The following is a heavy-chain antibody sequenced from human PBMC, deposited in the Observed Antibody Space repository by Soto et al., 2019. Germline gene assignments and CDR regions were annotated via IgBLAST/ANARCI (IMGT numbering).Heavy chain of an antibody. CDR1: GFTFSSYA. D-gene: IGHD3-22*01. CDR3: ARVARNMYYYDSSGPYAFDI. V-gene: IGHV3-30-3*01. J-gene: IGHJ3*02. Sequence: GGSLRLSCAASGFTFSSYAMHWVRQAPGKGLEWVAVISYDGSNKYYADSVKGRFTISRDNSKNTLYLQMNSLRAEDTAVYYCARVARNMYYYDSSGPYAFDIWGQGTMVTVSS. CDR2: ISYDGSNK.